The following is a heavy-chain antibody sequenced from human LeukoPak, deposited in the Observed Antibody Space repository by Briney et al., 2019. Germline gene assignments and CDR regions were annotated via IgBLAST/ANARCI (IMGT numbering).Heavy chain of an antibody. CDR1: GYSISSGYY. D-gene: IGHD3-22*01. J-gene: IGHJ2*01. CDR2: IYHSGST. V-gene: IGHV4-38-2*02. Sequence: PSETLSLTCTVSGYSISSGYYWGWIRQPPGKGLEWIGSIYHSGSTYYIPSLKSRVTMSGDTSKNQLSLRLTSVTAADTAVYYCARIHRRADSSGYYYEDWYFDLWGRGTLVTVSS. CDR3: ARIHRRADSSGYYYEDWYFDL.